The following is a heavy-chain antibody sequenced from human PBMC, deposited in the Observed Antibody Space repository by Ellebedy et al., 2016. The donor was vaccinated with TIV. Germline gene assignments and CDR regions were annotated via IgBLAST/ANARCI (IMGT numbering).Heavy chain of an antibody. CDR2: IYPANGDT. D-gene: IGHD3-16*01. V-gene: IGHV1-3*01. CDR1: GYIVTNHA. CDR3: ARDKPGGDNWFDP. Sequence: AASVKVSRKASGYIVTNHAIHWVRQAPGQSFEWMGWIYPANGDTKYSQQFQGRVTFTSDTSASTAYMELSSLRSEDTAVYYCARDKPGGDNWFDPWGQGTLVTVSS. J-gene: IGHJ5*02.